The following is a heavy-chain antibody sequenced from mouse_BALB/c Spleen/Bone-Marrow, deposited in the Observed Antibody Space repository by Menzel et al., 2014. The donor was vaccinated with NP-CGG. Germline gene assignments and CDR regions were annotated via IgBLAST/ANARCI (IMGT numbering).Heavy chain of an antibody. CDR1: GYAFSSYW. CDR3: ARWGGENCVNYCAMDY. Sequence: QVQLKESGAELVRPGSSVKISCKASGYAFSSYWVNWVKQRPGQGLEWIGQIYPGDGDTNYNGKFRGKATLTADKSSTAAYMHISSLTFEDSAVYFCARWGGENCVNYCAMDYWGQGTSVTVSS. V-gene: IGHV1-80*01. D-gene: IGHD2-13*01. J-gene: IGHJ4*01. CDR2: IYPGDGDT.